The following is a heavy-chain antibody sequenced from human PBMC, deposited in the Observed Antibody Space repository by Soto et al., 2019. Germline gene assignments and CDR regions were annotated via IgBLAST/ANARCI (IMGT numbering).Heavy chain of an antibody. Sequence: ASVKVSCKASGYTFTSYDINWVRQATGQGLEWIGWMNPNSGNTGYAQKFQGRVTMTRNTSISTAYMELSSLRSEDTAVYYCASPSYYYGSGSYYYYYGMDVWGQGTTVTVSS. CDR3: ASPSYYYGSGSYYYYYGMDV. CDR1: GYTFTSYD. V-gene: IGHV1-8*01. CDR2: MNPNSGNT. D-gene: IGHD3-10*01. J-gene: IGHJ6*02.